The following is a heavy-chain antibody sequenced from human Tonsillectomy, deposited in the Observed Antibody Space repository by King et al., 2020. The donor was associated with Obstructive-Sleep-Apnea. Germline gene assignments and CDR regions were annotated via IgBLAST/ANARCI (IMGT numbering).Heavy chain of an antibody. CDR2: INHSGST. J-gene: IGHJ5*02. CDR1: GGSFSGYY. Sequence: HVQLQQWGAGLLKPSETLSLTCAVYGGSFSGYYWSWIRQPPGKGLEWIGEINHSGSTNYNPSPKSRVTISVDTSKNQFSLKLSSVTAAATAVYYCAGGRYYYDSSGYYNWFDPWGQGTLVTVSS. D-gene: IGHD3-22*01. V-gene: IGHV4-34*01. CDR3: AGGRYYYDSSGYYNWFDP.